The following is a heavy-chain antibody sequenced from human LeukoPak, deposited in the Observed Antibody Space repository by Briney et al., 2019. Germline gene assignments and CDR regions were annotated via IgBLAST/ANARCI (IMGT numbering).Heavy chain of an antibody. D-gene: IGHD1-26*01. CDR3: SKGATTSPRNWFDP. V-gene: IGHV3-43*02. CDR1: GFTFDDYA. Sequence: QPGGSLRLSCAASGFTFDDYAMHWVRQAPGKGLEWVSLISGDGGSTYYADSVKGRFTISRDNAKNSLYLQMNSLRAEDTALFYCSKGATTSPRNWFDPWGQGTLVTVSS. J-gene: IGHJ5*02. CDR2: ISGDGGST.